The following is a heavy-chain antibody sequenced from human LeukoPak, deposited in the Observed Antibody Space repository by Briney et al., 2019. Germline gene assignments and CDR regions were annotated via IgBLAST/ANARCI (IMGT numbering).Heavy chain of an antibody. CDR3: AKDVDESVAGNNWFDP. CDR2: INWNSDTR. V-gene: IGHV3-9*01. D-gene: IGHD6-19*01. Sequence: PGRSLRLSCAASGFTFDDFAMHWVRRAPGKGLEWVSGINWNSDTRAYADSVKGRFTISRDNAKNFVYLQMSSLRAEDTAFYYCAKDVDESVAGNNWFDPWGQGTLVTVSS. J-gene: IGHJ5*02. CDR1: GFTFDDFA.